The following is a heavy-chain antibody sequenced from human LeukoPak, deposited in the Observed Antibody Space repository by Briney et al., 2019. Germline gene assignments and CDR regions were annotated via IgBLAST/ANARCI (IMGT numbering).Heavy chain of an antibody. D-gene: IGHD5-12*01. J-gene: IGHJ4*02. CDR2: IYYSGST. Sequence: SETLSLTCTVSGGSISSSSYYWGWIRQPPGKGLEWIGSIYYSGSTYYNPSLKSRVTISVDTSKNQFSLKLSSVTVADTAVYYCARLGQWLLSDYWGQGTLVTVSS. V-gene: IGHV4-39*01. CDR1: GGSISSSSYY. CDR3: ARLGQWLLSDY.